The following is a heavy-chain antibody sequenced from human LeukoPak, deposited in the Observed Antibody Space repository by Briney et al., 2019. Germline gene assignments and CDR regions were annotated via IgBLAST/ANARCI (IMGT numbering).Heavy chain of an antibody. CDR2: ISYDGSNK. Sequence: GGSLRLSCAASGFTFSSYGMHWVRQAPGKGLEWVAVISYDGSNKYYADSVKGRFTISRDNSKNTLYLQMNSLRAEDTAVYYCAGGTNFWSGYSFDSWGQGTLVTVSS. CDR3: AGGTNFWSGYSFDS. V-gene: IGHV3-30*03. J-gene: IGHJ4*02. CDR1: GFTFSSYG. D-gene: IGHD3-3*01.